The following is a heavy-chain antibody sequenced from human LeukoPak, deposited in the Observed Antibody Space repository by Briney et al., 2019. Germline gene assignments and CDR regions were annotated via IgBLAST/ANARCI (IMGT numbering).Heavy chain of an antibody. Sequence: SETLSLTCTVSGGSISSYYWSWIRQPPEKGLEWIGDIYYSGSTNYNPSLKSRVTISVDTSKNQFSLRLSSVTPTDTAVSYSARLASGSYGPLTPFDYWGRGTLVTVSS. CDR3: ARLASGSYGPLTPFDY. CDR1: GGSISSYY. J-gene: IGHJ4*02. CDR2: IYYSGST. D-gene: IGHD1-26*01. V-gene: IGHV4-59*08.